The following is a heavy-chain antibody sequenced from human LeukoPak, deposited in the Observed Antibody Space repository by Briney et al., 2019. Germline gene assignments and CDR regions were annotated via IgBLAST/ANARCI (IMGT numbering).Heavy chain of an antibody. CDR1: GGTFSSYT. J-gene: IGHJ6*02. V-gene: IGHV1-69*05. D-gene: IGHD4-23*01. CDR3: ARGPSTVVNQKGYYGMDV. Sequence: SVKVSCKASGGTFSSYTISWVRQAPGQGLEWMGGIIPIFGTANYAQKFQGRVTITTDESTSTAYMELSSLRSEDTAVYYCARGPSTVVNQKGYYGMDVWGQGTTVTVSS. CDR2: IIPIFGTA.